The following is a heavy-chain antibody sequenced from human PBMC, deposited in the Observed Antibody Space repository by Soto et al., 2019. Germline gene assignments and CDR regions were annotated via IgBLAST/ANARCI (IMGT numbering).Heavy chain of an antibody. CDR1: GFTFSSYA. D-gene: IGHD2-2*01. CDR3: VKWTCTSSSCHYGMDV. V-gene: IGHV3-23*01. CDR2: ISGGGGST. J-gene: IGHJ6*02. Sequence: PGGSLRLSCAASGFTFSSYAMSWVRQAPGKGLEWVSGISGGGGSTYYADSVKGRFTSSRDNSKNTLYLQMNSLRAEDTAVYYCVKWTCTSSSCHYGMDVWCQATTVTVSS.